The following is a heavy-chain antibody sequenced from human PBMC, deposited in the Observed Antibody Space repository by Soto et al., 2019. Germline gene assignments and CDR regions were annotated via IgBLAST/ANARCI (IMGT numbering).Heavy chain of an antibody. CDR2: MYYSGST. Sequence: PXETLSLTCTVSGESISTSSRYYWGWIRQPPGKGLEWIANMYYSGSTYYNPSLKSRVTISLETSKNQFSLKLSSVTAADTAVYYCARIKIVGILTYYMDVWGKGTTVTVS. D-gene: IGHD3-3*01. CDR3: ARIKIVGILTYYMDV. V-gene: IGHV4-39*01. CDR1: GESISTSSRYY. J-gene: IGHJ6*03.